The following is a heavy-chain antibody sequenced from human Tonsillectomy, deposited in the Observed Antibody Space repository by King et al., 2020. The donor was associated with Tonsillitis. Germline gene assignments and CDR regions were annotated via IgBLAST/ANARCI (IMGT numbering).Heavy chain of an antibody. D-gene: IGHD2-15*01. Sequence: QLVQSGAEVKKPGSSVKVSCKASGGTFSSFGISWVRQAPGQGLEWMGGIIPIFGTQNYAQKFQGRVTISADESTSTAHMELSSLTSEDTAVYYCALGYCTGGSCYPDWYFDLWGRGTQVTVSS. CDR3: ALGYCTGGSCYPDWYFDL. CDR2: IIPIFGTQ. J-gene: IGHJ2*01. CDR1: GGTFSSFG. V-gene: IGHV1-69*12.